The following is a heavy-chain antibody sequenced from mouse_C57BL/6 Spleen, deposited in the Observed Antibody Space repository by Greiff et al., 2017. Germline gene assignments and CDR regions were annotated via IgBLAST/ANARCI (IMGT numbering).Heavy chain of an antibody. CDR3: SRRDTTVVATGAMDY. CDR1: GYTFTSYW. Sequence: QVQLQQPGAELVKPGDSVKLSCKASGYTFTSYWMHWVKQRPGQGLEWLGMIHPNSGSTNYHEKFKSKATLTVDKSSSTAYMQLSSLTSDDAAVYYCSRRDTTVVATGAMDYCGQGTSVTVSS. V-gene: IGHV1-64*01. CDR2: IHPNSGST. J-gene: IGHJ4*01. D-gene: IGHD1-1*01.